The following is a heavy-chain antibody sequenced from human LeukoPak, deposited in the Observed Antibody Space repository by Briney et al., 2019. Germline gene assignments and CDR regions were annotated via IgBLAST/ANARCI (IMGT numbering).Heavy chain of an antibody. CDR1: GYTFTGYY. V-gene: IGHV1-2*02. D-gene: IGHD2-2*02. J-gene: IGHJ6*03. CDR2: INPNSGGT. CDR3: ARGDCSSTSCYTGGYYYYYYYMDV. Sequence: ASVKVSCKASGYTFTGYYMHWVRQAPGQGLEWMGWINPNSGGTNYAQKFQGRVTMTRDTSISTAYMELSRLRSDDTAVYYCARGDCSSTSCYTGGYYYYYYYMDVWGKGTTVTASS.